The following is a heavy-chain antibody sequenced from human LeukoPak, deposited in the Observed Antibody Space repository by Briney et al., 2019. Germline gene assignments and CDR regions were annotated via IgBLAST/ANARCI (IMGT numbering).Heavy chain of an antibody. CDR2: INHSGST. CDR3: ATTENSSGWFGY. V-gene: IGHV4-34*01. Sequence: PSETLSLTCAVYGGSFSGYYWSWIRQPPGKGLEWIGEINHSGSTNYNPSLKSRVTISVDTSKNQFSLTLSSVTAADTAVYYCATTENSSGWFGYWGQGALVTVSS. D-gene: IGHD6-19*01. CDR1: GGSFSGYY. J-gene: IGHJ4*02.